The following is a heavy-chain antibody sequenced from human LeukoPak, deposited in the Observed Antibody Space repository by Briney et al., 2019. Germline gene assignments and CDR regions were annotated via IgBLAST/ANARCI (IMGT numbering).Heavy chain of an antibody. J-gene: IGHJ4*02. CDR1: GGTFSSYA. V-gene: IGHV1-69*06. Sequence: ASVKVSCKASGGTFSSYAISWVRQAPGQGLEWMGGIIPIFGTANYAQKFQGRVTITADKSTSTAYMELSSLRSEDTAVYYCAQEGAVAGSFDYWGQGTLVTVSS. CDR2: IIPIFGTA. CDR3: AQEGAVAGSFDY. D-gene: IGHD6-19*01.